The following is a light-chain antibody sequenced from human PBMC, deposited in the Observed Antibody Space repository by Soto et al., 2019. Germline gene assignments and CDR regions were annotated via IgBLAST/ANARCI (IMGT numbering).Light chain of an antibody. Sequence: DIQMTQSPSTLSASVGHRVTITFRASQTISSWLAWYQQKQGKAPRLMIYKASSLESGVPSRFTGSGSGKEFTLTISSLQPDDSATYYCQQYDSSSTFGGGTKVDIK. CDR2: KAS. J-gene: IGKJ4*02. CDR1: QTISSW. V-gene: IGKV1-5*03. CDR3: QQYDSSST.